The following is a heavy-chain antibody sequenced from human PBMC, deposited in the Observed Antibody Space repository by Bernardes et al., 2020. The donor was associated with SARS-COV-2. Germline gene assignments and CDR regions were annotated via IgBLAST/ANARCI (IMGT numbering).Heavy chain of an antibody. V-gene: IGHV4-34*01. CDR2: INHSGST. J-gene: IGHJ4*02. D-gene: IGHD1-26*01. CDR1: GGSFRSHY. CDR3: AGSAVGVTAYSFDY. Sequence: LETLCLTCAVYGGSFRSHYWNWIRQPPGQGLEWIGEINHSGSTDYNPSLKSRVTISVDTSKNQFSLKLSSVTAADTAVYYCAGSAVGVTAYSFDYWGQGTLVNVTT.